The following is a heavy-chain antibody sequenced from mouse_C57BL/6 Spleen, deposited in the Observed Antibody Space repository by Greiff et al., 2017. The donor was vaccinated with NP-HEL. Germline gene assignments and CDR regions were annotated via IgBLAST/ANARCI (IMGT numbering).Heavy chain of an antibody. CDR3: ARRTISDYDGYAMDY. Sequence: VQLQQPGAELVKPGASVKMSCKASGYTFTSYWITWVKQRPGQGLEWIGDIYPGSGSTNYNEKFKSKATLTVDTSSSTAYMQLSSLTSEDSAVYYCARRTISDYDGYAMDYWGQGTSVTVSS. D-gene: IGHD2-4*01. CDR1: GYTFTSYW. J-gene: IGHJ4*01. CDR2: IYPGSGST. V-gene: IGHV1-55*01.